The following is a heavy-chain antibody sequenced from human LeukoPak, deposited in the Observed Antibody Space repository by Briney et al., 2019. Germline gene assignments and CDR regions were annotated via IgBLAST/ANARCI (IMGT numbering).Heavy chain of an antibody. D-gene: IGHD2-21*02. CDR1: GGTFSSYA. V-gene: IGHV1-69*04. CDR3: ARERIVVVTAGIVWFDP. CDR2: IIPILGIA. J-gene: IGHJ5*02. Sequence: SVKVSSKPYGGTFSSYAISWVRPAPEQGREWMGRIIPILGIANYTQKFQGRVTNTADKSTSTADVELSSLRSEDTAVYYCARERIVVVTAGIVWFDPWGQGTRDTVST.